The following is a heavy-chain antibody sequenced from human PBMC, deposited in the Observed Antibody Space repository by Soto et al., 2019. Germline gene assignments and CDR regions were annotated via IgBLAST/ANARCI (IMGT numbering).Heavy chain of an antibody. CDR1: GFTFSSYA. D-gene: IGHD2-2*01. Sequence: GGSLRLSCAASGFTFSSYAMSWVRQAPGKGLEWVSAISGSGGSTYYADSVKGRSTISRDNSKNTLYLQMNSLRAEDTAVYYCAKDRGYCSSTSCYGDDYWGQGTLVTVSS. CDR3: AKDRGYCSSTSCYGDDY. V-gene: IGHV3-23*01. CDR2: ISGSGGST. J-gene: IGHJ4*02.